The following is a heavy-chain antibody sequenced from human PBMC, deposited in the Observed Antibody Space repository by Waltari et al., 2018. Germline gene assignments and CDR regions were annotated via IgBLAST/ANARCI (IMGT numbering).Heavy chain of an antibody. CDR1: GYTFTSSH. CDR2: INPTDDNT. CDR3: ARDLSGGWTFDY. V-gene: IGHV1-46*01. D-gene: IGHD1-1*01. Sequence: GYTFTSSHMHWVRQAPGQGLEWMAIINPTDDNTRIAQKFQGRVTVARETSTSTVYMELSSLRSEDTAIYYCARDLSGGWTFDYWGQGTLVTVSS. J-gene: IGHJ4*02.